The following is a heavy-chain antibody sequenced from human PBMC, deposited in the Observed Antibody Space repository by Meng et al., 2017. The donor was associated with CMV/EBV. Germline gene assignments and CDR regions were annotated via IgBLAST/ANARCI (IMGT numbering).Heavy chain of an antibody. CDR1: GYTFTSYD. CDR3: ARGNIHDAFDI. D-gene: IGHD2/OR15-2a*01. V-gene: IGHV1-8*01. Sequence: ASVKVSCKASGYTFTSYDINWVRQATGQGLEWMGWMNSNSGNTGYAQKFQGRVTMTRDTSTSTVYMELSSLRSEDTAVYYCARGNIHDAFDIWGQGTMVTVSS. J-gene: IGHJ3*02. CDR2: MNSNSGNT.